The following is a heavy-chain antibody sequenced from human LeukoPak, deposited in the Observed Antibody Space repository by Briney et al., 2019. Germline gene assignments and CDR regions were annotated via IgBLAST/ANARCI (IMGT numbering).Heavy chain of an antibody. J-gene: IGHJ4*02. Sequence: SETLSLTCAVYGGSFSGYYWSWIRQPPGKGLEWIGEINHSGSTNYNPTLKRRVTISVDTSKNQFSLKLSSVTAADTAVYYCARGPIYYYGSGSYYAWFDYWGQGTLVTVSS. D-gene: IGHD3-10*01. CDR3: ARGPIYYYGSGSYYAWFDY. CDR2: INHSGST. V-gene: IGHV4-34*01. CDR1: GGSFSGYY.